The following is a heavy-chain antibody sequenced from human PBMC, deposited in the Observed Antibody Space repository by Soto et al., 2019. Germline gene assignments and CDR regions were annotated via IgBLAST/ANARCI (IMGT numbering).Heavy chain of an antibody. CDR2: ISSSSSYV. CDR3: ARVWEALAVAGTWWFDP. J-gene: IGHJ5*02. V-gene: IGHV3-21*01. D-gene: IGHD6-19*01. CDR1: GFTFSSYS. Sequence: PGGSLRFSCAASGFTFSSYSMNWVRQAPGKGLEWVSSISSSSSYVYYADSVKGRFTISRDNAKNTLYLQMNSLRAEDTAVYYCARVWEALAVAGTWWFDPWGQGTLVTVS.